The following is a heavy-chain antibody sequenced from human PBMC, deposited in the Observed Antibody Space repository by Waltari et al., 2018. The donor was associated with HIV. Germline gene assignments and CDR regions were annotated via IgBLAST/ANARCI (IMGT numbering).Heavy chain of an antibody. CDR1: GGTFSSYT. D-gene: IGHD6-19*01. J-gene: IGHJ4*02. CDR2: IIPSLGIA. V-gene: IGHV1-69*02. CDR3: ATTNGDAVAAAFDY. Sequence: QVQLVQSGAEVKKPGSSVKVSCKASGGTFSSYTISWVRQAPGQGLEWMGRIIPSLGIANYAQKVQGRVTITADKSTSTAYMELSSLRSEDTAVYYCATTNGDAVAAAFDYWGQGTLVTVSS.